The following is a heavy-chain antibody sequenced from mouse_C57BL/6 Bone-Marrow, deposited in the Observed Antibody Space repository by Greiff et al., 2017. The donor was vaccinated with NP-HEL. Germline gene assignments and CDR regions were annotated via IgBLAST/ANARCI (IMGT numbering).Heavy chain of an antibody. CDR2: ISSGSSTI. V-gene: IGHV5-17*01. D-gene: IGHD1-1*01. Sequence: EVHLVESGGGLVKPGGSLKLSCAASGFTFSDYGMHWVRQAPEKGLEWVAYISSGSSTIYYADTVKGRFTISRDNAKNTLFLQMTSLRSEDTAMYYCARRNTTVFDYWGQGTTLTVSS. CDR1: GFTFSDYG. J-gene: IGHJ2*01. CDR3: ARRNTTVFDY.